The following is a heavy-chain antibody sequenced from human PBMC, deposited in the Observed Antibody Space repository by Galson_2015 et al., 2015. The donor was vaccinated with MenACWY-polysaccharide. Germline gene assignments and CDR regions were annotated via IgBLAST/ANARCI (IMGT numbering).Heavy chain of an antibody. V-gene: IGHV3-7*01. Sequence: SLRLSCAASGFTFSSYWMTWVRQAPGKGLEWVANIKKDGSEKYYVDSVKGRFAISRDNSKNSLYLQMHSLRAEDTAVSSCARGHYGMDVWGQGTTVTVSS. CDR2: IKKDGSEK. CDR1: GFTFSSYW. CDR3: ARGHYGMDV. J-gene: IGHJ6*02.